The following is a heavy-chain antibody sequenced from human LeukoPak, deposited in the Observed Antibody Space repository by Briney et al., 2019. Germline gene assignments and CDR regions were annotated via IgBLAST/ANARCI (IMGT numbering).Heavy chain of an antibody. CDR1: GGSISSSSYY. Sequence: PSETLSLTCTVSGGSISSSSYYWGWIRQPPGKGLEWIGSIYYSGSTYYNPSLKSRVTISVDTSKNQFSLKLSSVTAADTAVYYCARLVVRGLADYWGQGTLVTVSS. CDR2: IYYSGST. D-gene: IGHD3-10*01. J-gene: IGHJ4*02. CDR3: ARLVVRGLADY. V-gene: IGHV4-39*01.